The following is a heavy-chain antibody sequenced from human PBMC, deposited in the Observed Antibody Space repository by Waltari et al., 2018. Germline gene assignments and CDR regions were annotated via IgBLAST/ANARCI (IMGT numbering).Heavy chain of an antibody. J-gene: IGHJ4*02. D-gene: IGHD2-2*01. CDR1: GYTFTGYY. CDR3: ARDRRPDIVVVPAARYLFDY. CDR2: INPNSGGT. Sequence: QVQLVQSGAEVKKPGASVKVSCTASGYTFTGYYLHWVRPAPGQGREWMGWINPNSGGTNYAQKFQGRVTMTRDTSISTAYMELSRLRSDDTAVYYCARDRRPDIVVVPAARYLFDYWGQGTLVTVSS. V-gene: IGHV1-2*02.